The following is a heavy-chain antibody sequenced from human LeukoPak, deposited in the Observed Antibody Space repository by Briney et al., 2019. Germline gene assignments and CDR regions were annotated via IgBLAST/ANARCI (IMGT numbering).Heavy chain of an antibody. CDR1: GFTFSSYG. CDR2: IWYDGSNK. J-gene: IGHJ3*02. Sequence: GRSLRLSCAASGFTFSSYGMHWVRQAPGKGLERVAVIWYDGSNKYYADSVKGRFTISRDNSKNTLYLQMNSLRAEDTAVYYCARVGVLGDYYDSSGYYHAFDIWGQGTMVTVSS. CDR3: ARVGVLGDYYDSSGYYHAFDI. V-gene: IGHV3-33*01. D-gene: IGHD3-22*01.